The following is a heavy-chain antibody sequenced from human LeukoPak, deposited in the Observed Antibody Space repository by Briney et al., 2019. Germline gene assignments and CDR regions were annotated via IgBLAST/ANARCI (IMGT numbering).Heavy chain of an antibody. CDR1: GGTMYGGHYY. D-gene: IGHD4-17*01. CDR2: AFNSGST. V-gene: IGHV4-39*01. CDR3: ARNATTVSHVYKYFDY. J-gene: IGHJ4*02. Sequence: SETLSLTCSVSGGTMYGGHYYREWIRQSPGKGLEWIGSAFNSGSTSYNPSLKSRVTISVDTSKNQFSLKLTSVTAADTAVYYCARNATTVSHVYKYFDYWGQGALVTVSS.